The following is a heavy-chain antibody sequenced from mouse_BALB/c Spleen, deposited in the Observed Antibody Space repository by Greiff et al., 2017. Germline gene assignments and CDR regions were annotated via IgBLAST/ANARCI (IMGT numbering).Heavy chain of an antibody. V-gene: IGHV1S132*01. CDR1: GYTFTSYW. J-gene: IGHJ1*01. CDR3: ARNYRYDVAYWYFDV. CDR2: IFPGTGTT. D-gene: IGHD2-14*01. Sequence: QVQLQQSGAELVKPGASVKLSCKTSGYTFTSYWIQWVKQRPGQGLGWIGEIFPGTGTTYYNEKFKGKATLTIDTSSSTAYMQLSSLTSEDSAVYFCARNYRYDVAYWYFDVWGAGTTVTVSS.